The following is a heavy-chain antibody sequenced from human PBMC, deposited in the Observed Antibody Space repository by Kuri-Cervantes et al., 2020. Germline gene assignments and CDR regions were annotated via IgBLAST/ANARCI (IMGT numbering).Heavy chain of an antibody. CDR2: IWYDGSNK. J-gene: IGHJ4*02. D-gene: IGHD6-19*01. CDR1: GFTFSNYD. V-gene: IGHV3-33*06. Sequence: GGSLRLSCAASGFTFSNYDIHWVRQAPGKGLEWVAVIWYDGSNKYYADSVKGRFTISRDNSKNTLYLQMNSLRAEDTAVYYCAKGPTIIAVAGEFDYWGQGTLVTVSS. CDR3: AKGPTIIAVAGEFDY.